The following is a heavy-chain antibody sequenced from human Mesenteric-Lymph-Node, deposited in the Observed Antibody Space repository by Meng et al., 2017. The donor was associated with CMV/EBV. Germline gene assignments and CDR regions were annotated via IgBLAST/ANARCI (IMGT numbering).Heavy chain of an antibody. Sequence: VSGGSISSSNEWSWVRQPPGKGLEWIGEILHSGNTNYNPSLKSRVTISVDKSRNQFSLKLSPVTAADTAVYYCARDLTVVRGVLDYWSQGTLVTVSS. CDR3: ARDLTVVRGVLDY. CDR2: ILHSGNT. CDR1: GGSISSSNE. D-gene: IGHD3-10*01. J-gene: IGHJ4*02. V-gene: IGHV4-4*02.